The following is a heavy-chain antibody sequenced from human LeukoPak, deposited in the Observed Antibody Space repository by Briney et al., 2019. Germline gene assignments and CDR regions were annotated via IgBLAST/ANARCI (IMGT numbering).Heavy chain of an antibody. CDR2: VSPSGGST. V-gene: IGHV1-46*01. Sequence: GASVKVSCKASGYTFTSHYIHWVRHAPGQGLEWMGIVSPSGGSTSYPQKFQGRVTMTRDTSTSTVYMELSSLRSEVTAVYFCARDGVAGTYYFDYWGQGTLVTVSS. D-gene: IGHD6-19*01. J-gene: IGHJ4*02. CDR3: ARDGVAGTYYFDY. CDR1: GYTFTSHY.